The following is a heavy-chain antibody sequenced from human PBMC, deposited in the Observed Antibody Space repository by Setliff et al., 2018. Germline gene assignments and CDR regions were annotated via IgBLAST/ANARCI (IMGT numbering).Heavy chain of an antibody. J-gene: IGHJ5*01. Sequence: NPGGSLRLSCAASGITFKNAWMTWVRQAPGKGLEWVGRIKSKGEDETTNFAASVKGRFSLSRDDSRNMIYLQMSSLKIEDTAFYYCTTGPRDSRNYMTWLDSRGPGTLVTVSS. CDR1: GITFKNAW. D-gene: IGHD3-3*01. CDR2: IKSKGEDETT. V-gene: IGHV3-15*01. CDR3: TTGPRDSRNYMTWLDS.